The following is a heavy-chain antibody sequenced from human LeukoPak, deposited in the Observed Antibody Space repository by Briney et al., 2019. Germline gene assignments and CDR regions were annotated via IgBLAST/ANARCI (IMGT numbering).Heavy chain of an antibody. Sequence: GGSLRLSCVASGFTFSGHWMHWVRQVPGKGLVAVSRITPDGSATTYADSVKGRFTISRDNAKNTLYLEMNSLTAEDTALYYCTRPGYYNGYDYWGQGTLVTVSS. CDR3: TRPGYYNGYDY. D-gene: IGHD3-10*01. CDR1: GFTFSGHW. J-gene: IGHJ4*02. V-gene: IGHV3-74*03. CDR2: ITPDGSAT.